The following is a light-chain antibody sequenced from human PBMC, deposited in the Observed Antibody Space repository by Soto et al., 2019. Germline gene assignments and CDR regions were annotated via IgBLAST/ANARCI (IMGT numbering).Light chain of an antibody. J-gene: IGLJ1*01. Sequence: QTVVTQSPSASASLGASVKLTCTLSSGHSTYDVAWHQQQPQKGPRFLMKLSGDGSHTKGDGIPDRFSGSSSGAERYLIISSLESEDEADYYCLLYYGGSYVFGAGTKLTVL. CDR3: LLYYGGSYV. CDR2: LSGDGSH. CDR1: SGHSTYD. V-gene: IGLV4-69*01.